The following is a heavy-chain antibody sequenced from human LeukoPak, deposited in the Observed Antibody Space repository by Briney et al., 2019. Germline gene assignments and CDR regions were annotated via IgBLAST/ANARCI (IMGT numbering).Heavy chain of an antibody. CDR3: ARKSWVNSGSDRDDY. CDR2: IYHSGST. V-gene: IGHV4-38-2*02. CDR1: GYSISSGYY. D-gene: IGHD1-26*01. J-gene: IGHJ4*02. Sequence: PSETLSLTCTVSGYSISSGYYWGWIRQPPGKGLEWIGSIYHSGSTYYNPSLKSRVTISVDTSKNQFSLKLSSVTAADTAVYYCARKSWVNSGSDRDDYWGQGTLVTVSS.